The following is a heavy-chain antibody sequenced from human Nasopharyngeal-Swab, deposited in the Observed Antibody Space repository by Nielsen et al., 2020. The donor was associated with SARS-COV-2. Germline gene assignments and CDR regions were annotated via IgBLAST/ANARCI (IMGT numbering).Heavy chain of an antibody. CDR2: IYGGGFVP. J-gene: IGHJ4*02. V-gene: IGHV3-23*03. CDR3: ASARGSFDY. Sequence: WIRQPPGKGLEWVALIYGGGFVPHYVDSVKGRFTVSRDDSRGTLSLQMNSLRVDDTAVYYCASARGSFDYWGQGAVVTVSS.